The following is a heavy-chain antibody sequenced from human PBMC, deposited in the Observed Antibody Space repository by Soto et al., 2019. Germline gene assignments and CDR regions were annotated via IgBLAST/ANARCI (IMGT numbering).Heavy chain of an antibody. Sequence: GESLKISCKGSGYSFTSYWIGWVRQMPGKGLEWMGIIYPGDSDTRYSPSFQGQVTISADKSISTAYLQWSSLKASDTAMYYCARLYYYDSSGYHPLGYWGQGTLVTVSS. CDR1: GYSFTSYW. J-gene: IGHJ4*02. D-gene: IGHD3-22*01. V-gene: IGHV5-51*01. CDR2: IYPGDSDT. CDR3: ARLYYYDSSGYHPLGY.